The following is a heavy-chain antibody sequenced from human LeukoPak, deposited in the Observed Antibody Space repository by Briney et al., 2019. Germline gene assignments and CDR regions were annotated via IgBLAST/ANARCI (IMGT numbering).Heavy chain of an antibody. D-gene: IGHD2-15*01. J-gene: IGHJ5*02. Sequence: GGSLRLSCAASGFIFSTYVMHWVRQAPGKGLEWVAVISYDGSNKYYADSVKGRFTISRDNSKNTLYLQMNSLRAEDTAVYSCARGADGVSSNSRGWFDPWGQGTLVTVSS. CDR2: ISYDGSNK. CDR1: GFIFSTYV. V-gene: IGHV3-30*14. CDR3: ARGADGVSSNSRGWFDP.